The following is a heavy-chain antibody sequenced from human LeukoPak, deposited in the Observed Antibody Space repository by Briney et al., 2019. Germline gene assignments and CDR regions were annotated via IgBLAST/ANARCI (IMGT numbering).Heavy chain of an antibody. Sequence: SVKVSCKASGGTFSNYAISWVRQAPGQGLEWMGGIIPIFGTANYAQKLQGRVTMTTDTSTSTAYMELRSLRSDDTAVYYCAREIYGSYIDYWGQGTLVTASS. J-gene: IGHJ4*02. CDR2: IIPIFGTA. CDR1: GGTFSNYA. D-gene: IGHD3-10*01. V-gene: IGHV1-69*05. CDR3: AREIYGSYIDY.